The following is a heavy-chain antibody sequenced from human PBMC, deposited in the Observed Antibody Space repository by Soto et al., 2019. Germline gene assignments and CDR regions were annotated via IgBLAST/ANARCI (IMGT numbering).Heavy chain of an antibody. V-gene: IGHV3-30*04. CDR2: TSYDENYK. CDR3: ARQGGSSGRWYFDS. D-gene: IGHD3-10*01. J-gene: IGHJ4*02. Sequence: QVQLVESGGGVVQPGRSLRLSCAASGFTFSGYAMHWVRQAPGKGLEWVAATSYDENYKYYADSVKGRFTISRDNSKNTLFLQMNRLRSEDTAVYYCARQGGSSGRWYFDSWGQGSLVTVSS. CDR1: GFTFSGYA.